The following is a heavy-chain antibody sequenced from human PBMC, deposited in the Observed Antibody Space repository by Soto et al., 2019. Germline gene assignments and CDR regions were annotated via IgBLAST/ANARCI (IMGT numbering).Heavy chain of an antibody. V-gene: IGHV4-59*08. CDR2: IYSSGNS. Sequence: SETLSLTCTVSGDSLGGYYWSWFRQPPGKGLEWIAFIYSSGNSNSNPSLSSRVTISIDTSRNQFSLKMNSVTAADTAVYYCARRDRSWXYFDHWGQGTQVTVSS. CDR3: ARRDRSWXYFDH. CDR1: GDSLGGYY. J-gene: IGHJ4*02. D-gene: IGHD6-13*01.